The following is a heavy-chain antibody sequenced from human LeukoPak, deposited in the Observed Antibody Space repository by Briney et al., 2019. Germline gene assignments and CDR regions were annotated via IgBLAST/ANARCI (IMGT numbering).Heavy chain of an antibody. J-gene: IGHJ4*02. Sequence: SETLSLTCTVSGGSISSSSYYWGWIRQPPGKGLEWIGSIYYSGSTYYNPSLKSRVTISVDTSRNQFSLKLSSVTAADTAVYYCARTYDYRYFDYWGQGTLVTVPS. D-gene: IGHD4-11*01. V-gene: IGHV4-39*01. CDR2: IYYSGST. CDR1: GGSISSSSYY. CDR3: ARTYDYRYFDY.